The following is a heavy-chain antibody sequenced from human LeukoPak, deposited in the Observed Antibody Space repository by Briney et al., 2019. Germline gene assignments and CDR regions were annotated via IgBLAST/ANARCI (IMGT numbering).Heavy chain of an antibody. J-gene: IGHJ4*02. V-gene: IGHV3-30*04. D-gene: IGHD1-26*01. CDR2: ISYDGSNK. Sequence: PGGSLRLSCAASGFTFSSYAMHWVRQAPGKGLEWVAVISYDGSNKYYADSVKGRFTISRDNSKNTLYLQMNSLRAEDTAVYYCARGQGSYLVDFWGQGTLVTVSS. CDR1: GFTFSSYA. CDR3: ARGQGSYLVDF.